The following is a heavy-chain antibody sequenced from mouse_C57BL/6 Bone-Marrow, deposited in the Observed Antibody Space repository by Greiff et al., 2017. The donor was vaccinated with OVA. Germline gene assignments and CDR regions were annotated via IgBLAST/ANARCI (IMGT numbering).Heavy chain of an antibody. J-gene: IGHJ3*01. CDR1: GYTFTNYW. D-gene: IGHD1-1*01. Sequence: LLESGAELVRPGTSVKMSCKASGYTFTNYWIGWAKQRPGHGLEWIGDIYPGGGYTNYNEKFKGKATLTADKSSSTAYMQFSSLTSEDSAIYYCARGGYYGSRAWFAYWGQGTLVTVSA. CDR3: ARGGYYGSRAWFAY. CDR2: IYPGGGYT. V-gene: IGHV1-63*01.